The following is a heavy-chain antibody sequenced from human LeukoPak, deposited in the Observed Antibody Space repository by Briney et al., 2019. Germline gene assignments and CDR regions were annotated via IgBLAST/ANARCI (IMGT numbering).Heavy chain of an antibody. V-gene: IGHV3-74*01. CDR2: INSDGSST. D-gene: IGHD3-22*01. CDR3: VREGYYDSSGYLGVFDY. Sequence: GGSLRLSCAASGFTFSSYWMHWVRQAPGKGLVWVSRINSDGSSTSYADSVKGRFTISRDNAKNSVYLQMKSLRAEDTAVYYCVREGYYDSSGYLGVFDYWGQGTLVTVSS. J-gene: IGHJ4*02. CDR1: GFTFSSYW.